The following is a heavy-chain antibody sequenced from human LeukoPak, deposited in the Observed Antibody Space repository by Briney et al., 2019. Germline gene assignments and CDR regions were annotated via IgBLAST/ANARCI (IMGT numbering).Heavy chain of an antibody. CDR3: AREETTVNWFDP. V-gene: IGHV4-59*01. CDR1: GDSITSYY. CDR2: IYYTEST. J-gene: IGHJ5*02. D-gene: IGHD4-17*01. Sequence: SETLSLTCTVSGDSITSYYWSWIRQPPRKGLEWIGYIYYTESTNHNPSLKSRVTISIDSSKNQFSLKLSSVTAADTAVYYCAREETTVNWFDPWGQGTLVTVSS.